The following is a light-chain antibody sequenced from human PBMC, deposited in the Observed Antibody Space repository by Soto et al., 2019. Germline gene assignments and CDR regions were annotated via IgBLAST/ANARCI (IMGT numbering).Light chain of an antibody. J-gene: IGKJ2*01. CDR3: QKRSNWPPYT. CDR1: QSVSSY. Sequence: EIVLTQSPATLSLSPGERATLSCRASQSVSSYLAWYQQKPGQAPRLLIYDASNRATGIPARFSGSGSGTDFTLTISDLEPEDFAVYYCQKRSNWPPYTFGQGTKLEIK. CDR2: DAS. V-gene: IGKV3-11*01.